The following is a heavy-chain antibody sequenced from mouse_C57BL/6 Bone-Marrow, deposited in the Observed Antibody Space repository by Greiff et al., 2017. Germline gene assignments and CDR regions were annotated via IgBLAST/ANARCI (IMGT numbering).Heavy chain of an antibody. CDR1: GYTFTDYY. V-gene: IGHV1-19*01. J-gene: IGHJ3*01. CDR3: ARRDYGSSWFAY. CDR2: INPYNGGT. Sequence: EVQLQQSGPVLVKPGASVTMSCKASGYTFTDYYMNWVKQSHGKSLEWIGVINPYNGGTSYNQKFKGKATLTVDKSSSTAYMELNSLTSEDSAVYYCARRDYGSSWFAYWGQGTLVTVSA. D-gene: IGHD1-1*01.